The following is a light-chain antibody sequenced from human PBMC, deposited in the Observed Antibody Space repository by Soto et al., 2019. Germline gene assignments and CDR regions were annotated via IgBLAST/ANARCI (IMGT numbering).Light chain of an antibody. CDR3: SSHTTSNSVA. CDR2: DVS. J-gene: IGLJ3*02. Sequence: QSALTQPASVSGSPGQSITISCTGTSSDVGRYNYVAWYQQYPGEAPKLMIFDVSNRPSGVSNRFSGSKSGNTASLTISGLQNEGEVDYYCSSHTTSNSVAFGGGTKLTVL. CDR1: SSDVGRYNY. V-gene: IGLV2-14*01.